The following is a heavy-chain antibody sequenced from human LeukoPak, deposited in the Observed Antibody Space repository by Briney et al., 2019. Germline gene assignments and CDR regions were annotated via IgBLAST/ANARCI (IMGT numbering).Heavy chain of an antibody. CDR1: GFSLSTSGMC. Sequence: RESGPALVKPTQTLTLTCTLSGFSLSTSGMCVTWIRQSPGKALEWLARFDWDGDIYYTTSLTTRLTISKDTSKNQVVLVMTNMDPVDTATYYCARIHRGYNYGLDYWGHGTLVTVSS. V-gene: IGHV2-70*11. CDR3: ARIHRGYNYGLDY. J-gene: IGHJ4*01. D-gene: IGHD5-18*01. CDR2: FDWDGDI.